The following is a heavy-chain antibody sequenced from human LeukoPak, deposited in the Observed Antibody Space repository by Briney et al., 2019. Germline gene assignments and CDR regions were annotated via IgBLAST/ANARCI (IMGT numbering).Heavy chain of an antibody. J-gene: IGHJ6*02. D-gene: IGHD5-12*01. V-gene: IGHV3-7*01. CDR2: IKQDGSEK. CDR1: GFTFSSYW. CDR3: ARGAEYSGYDFYYYYGMDV. Sequence: GGSLRLSCAASGFTFSSYWMSWVRQAPGKGLEWVANIKQDGSEKYYVDSVKGRFTISRDNAKNSLYLQMNSLRAEDTAVYYCARGAEYSGYDFYYYYGMDVWGQGTTVTVSS.